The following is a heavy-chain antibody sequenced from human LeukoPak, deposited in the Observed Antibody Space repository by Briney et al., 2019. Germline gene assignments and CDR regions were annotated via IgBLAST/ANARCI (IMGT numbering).Heavy chain of an antibody. D-gene: IGHD3-16*01. J-gene: IGHJ4*02. CDR3: ARCVRNACYYFDY. CDR2: IKQDGSEK. V-gene: IGHV3-7*01. CDR1: GFTYSSYW. Sequence: PGGSLRLSCAASGFTYSSYWMSWVRQAPGKGLEWVANIKQDGSEKYYVDSVKGRFTISRVNAKNSLYLQMNSLRAEDTAVYYCARCVRNACYYFDYWGQGTLVTVSS.